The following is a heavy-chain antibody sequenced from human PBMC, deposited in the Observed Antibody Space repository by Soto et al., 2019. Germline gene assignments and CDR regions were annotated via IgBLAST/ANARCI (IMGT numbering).Heavy chain of an antibody. CDR2: IKQDGSEK. J-gene: IGHJ6*02. CDR3: ARIASAGRGWDV. D-gene: IGHD6-13*01. CDR1: GFTFSSYW. V-gene: IGHV3-7*01. Sequence: EVQLVESGGGLVQPGGSLRLSCAASGFTFSSYWMSWVRQAPVKGLEWVGNIKQDGSEKNYVDFLKGRFTISRDNAKNSLYLQMNSLRAEDTAVYYCARIASAGRGWDVWGQGTTVVVSS.